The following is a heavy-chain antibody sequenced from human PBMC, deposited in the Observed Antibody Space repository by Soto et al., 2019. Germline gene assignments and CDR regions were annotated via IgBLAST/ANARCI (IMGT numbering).Heavy chain of an antibody. CDR1: GFTFSDYY. D-gene: IGHD1-1*01. CDR3: ASFSPRGTNWFDP. Sequence: PGGSLRLSCAASGFTFSDYYMSWIRQAPGKGLEWVSYISSSGSTIYYADSVKGRFTISRDNAKNSLYLQMNSLRAEDTAVYYCASFSPRGTNWFDPWGQGSLVTVSS. V-gene: IGHV3-11*01. CDR2: ISSSGSTI. J-gene: IGHJ5*02.